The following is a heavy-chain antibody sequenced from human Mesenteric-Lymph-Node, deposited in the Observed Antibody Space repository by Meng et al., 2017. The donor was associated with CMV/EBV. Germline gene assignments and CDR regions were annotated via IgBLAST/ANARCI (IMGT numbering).Heavy chain of an antibody. Sequence: GGSLRLSCAVFSSYNMNWVRQAPGKGLEWVSYISSSSSSKFYADSVKGRFTISRDNARNSLYLQMNSLRVEDTAVYYCARANIATRWTSPFDFWGQGTLVTVSS. CDR2: ISSSSSSK. CDR1: SSYN. CDR3: ARANIATRWTSPFDF. D-gene: IGHD6-6*01. V-gene: IGHV3-48*04. J-gene: IGHJ4*02.